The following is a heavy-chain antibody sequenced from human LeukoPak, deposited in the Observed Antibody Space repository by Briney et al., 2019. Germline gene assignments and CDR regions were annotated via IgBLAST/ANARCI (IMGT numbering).Heavy chain of an antibody. Sequence: GGSLRLSCAASGFSFSGRGMPWVRQAPGKGLEWVAVISYDGSNTYYADSVKGRFTITRDNSNNTVYLQVSSLRAEDTAVYYCAKEPYLDYWGQGTLVTVSS. V-gene: IGHV3-30*18. CDR1: GFSFSGRG. CDR2: ISYDGSNT. CDR3: AKEPYLDY. J-gene: IGHJ4*02. D-gene: IGHD2-2*01.